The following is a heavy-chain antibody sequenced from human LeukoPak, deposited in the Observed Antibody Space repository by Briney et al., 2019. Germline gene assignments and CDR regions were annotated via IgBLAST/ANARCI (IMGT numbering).Heavy chain of an antibody. Sequence: GGSLRLSCAASGFTFSSYSMNWVRQAPGKGLEWVSSISSSSSYIYYADSVKGRFTISRDNAKNSLYLQMNSLRAEDTAVYYCARFGPPMVVPAAIPYYYYGMDVWGKGTTVTVSS. CDR3: ARFGPPMVVPAAIPYYYYGMDV. CDR2: ISSSSSYI. D-gene: IGHD2-2*01. CDR1: GFTFSSYS. V-gene: IGHV3-21*01. J-gene: IGHJ6*04.